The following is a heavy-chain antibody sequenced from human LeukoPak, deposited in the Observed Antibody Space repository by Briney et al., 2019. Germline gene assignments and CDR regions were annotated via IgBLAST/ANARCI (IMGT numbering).Heavy chain of an antibody. D-gene: IGHD3-22*01. CDR3: ARNYDSSGPPGY. J-gene: IGHJ4*02. V-gene: IGHV4-34*01. Sequence: SETLSLTCAVYGGSFSGDYWSWIRQPPGKGLEWIGEINHSGSTNYNPSLKSRVTISVDTSKNQFSLKLSSVTAADTAVYYCARNYDSSGPPGYWGQGTLVTVSS. CDR2: INHSGST. CDR1: GGSFSGDY.